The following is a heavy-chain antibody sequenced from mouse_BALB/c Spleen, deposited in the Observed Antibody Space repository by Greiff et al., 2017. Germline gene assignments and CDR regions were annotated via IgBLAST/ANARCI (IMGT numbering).Heavy chain of an antibody. CDR2: ISSGGGNT. CDR3: ARYPSNYDYAMDY. CDR1: GFTFSSYT. V-gene: IGHV5-9*03. D-gene: IGHD2-4*01. J-gene: IGHJ4*01. Sequence: EVHLVESGGGLVKPGGSLKLSCAASGFTFSSYTMSWVRQTPEKRLEWVATISSGGGNTYYPDSVKGRFTISRDNAKNNLYLQMSSLRSEDTALYYCARYPSNYDYAMDYWGQGTSGTVSS.